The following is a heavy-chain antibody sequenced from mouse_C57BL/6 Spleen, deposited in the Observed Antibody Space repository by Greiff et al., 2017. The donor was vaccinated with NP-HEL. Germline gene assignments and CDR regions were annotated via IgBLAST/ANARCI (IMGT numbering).Heavy chain of an antibody. J-gene: IGHJ2*01. V-gene: IGHV14-2*01. Sequence: VQLKQSGAELVKPGASVKLSCTASGFNIKDYYMHWVKQRTEQGLEWIGRIDPEDGETKYAPKCQGKATITADTSSNTAYLQLSSLTSEDTAVYYCARNGYSYFDYWGQGTTLTVSS. CDR2: IDPEDGET. CDR1: GFNIKDYY. D-gene: IGHD2-3*01. CDR3: ARNGYSYFDY.